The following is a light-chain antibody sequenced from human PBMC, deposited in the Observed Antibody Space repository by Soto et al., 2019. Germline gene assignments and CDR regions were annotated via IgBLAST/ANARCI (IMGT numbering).Light chain of an antibody. CDR1: QSISSW. J-gene: IGKJ1*01. Sequence: DIHITKSSSTLSAYVRDRVTITCRASQSISSWLAWYQQKPGKAPKLLIYKASSLESGVPSRFSGSGSGTEFTLTISSLQPDDFATYYCQVDSSYSRRFGQGTKVDI. CDR2: KAS. CDR3: QVDSSYSRR. V-gene: IGKV1-5*03.